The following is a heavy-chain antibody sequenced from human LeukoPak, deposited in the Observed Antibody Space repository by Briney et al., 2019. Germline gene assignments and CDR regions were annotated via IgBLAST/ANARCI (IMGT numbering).Heavy chain of an antibody. CDR1: GFTVSINS. Sequence: GGSLRLSCTVYGFTVSINSMSWVRQAPGKGLEWVSFIYSGGKTHYSDSVKGRFTISRDNSKNTLYLQMNSLRAEDTAVYYCARRAGEYSHPYDYWGQGTLVTVSS. CDR2: IYSGGKT. D-gene: IGHD4-17*01. V-gene: IGHV3-53*01. J-gene: IGHJ4*02. CDR3: ARRAGEYSHPYDY.